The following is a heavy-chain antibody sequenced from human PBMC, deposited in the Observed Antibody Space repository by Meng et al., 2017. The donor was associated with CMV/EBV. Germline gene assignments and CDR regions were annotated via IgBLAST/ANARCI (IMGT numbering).Heavy chain of an antibody. Sequence: SVSTVSSYWSSVLQPPRKPLEWLGYLYYISSTNSNPSLTTLVTISVDTSNNHFSLKLSSVTAADTAVYYCARLDRKLQLPKHYNWFDPWGQGTLVTVSS. D-gene: IGHD5-18*01. J-gene: IGHJ5*02. CDR3: ARLDRKLQLPKHYNWFDP. CDR1: SVSTVSSY. V-gene: IGHV4-61*03. CDR2: LYYISST.